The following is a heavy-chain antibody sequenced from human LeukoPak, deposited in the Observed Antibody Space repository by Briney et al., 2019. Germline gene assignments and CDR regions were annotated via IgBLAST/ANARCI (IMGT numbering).Heavy chain of an antibody. V-gene: IGHV4-39*01. CDR3: ASSYCGGDCYYIWTFDY. D-gene: IGHD2-21*02. CDR1: GGSISSSSYY. J-gene: IGHJ4*02. CDR2: IYYSGST. Sequence: SETLSLTCTVSGGSISSSSYYWGWIRQPPGKGLEWIGSIYYSGSTYYSPSLKSRVTISVDTSKNQFSLKLSSVTAADTAVYYCASSYCGGDCYYIWTFDYWGQGTLVTVSS.